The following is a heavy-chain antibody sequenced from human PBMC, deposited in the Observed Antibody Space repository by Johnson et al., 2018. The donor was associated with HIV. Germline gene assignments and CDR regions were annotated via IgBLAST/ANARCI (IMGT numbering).Heavy chain of an antibody. J-gene: IGHJ3*01. V-gene: IGHV3-11*04. CDR1: GFTFSDYY. CDR3: ASLSDDAFDV. CDR2: ISSSGASI. Sequence: QVQLVESGGGLVKPGGSLRLSCAASGFTFSDYYMSWIRQAPGKGLEWVSYISSSGASIYYADSVKGRFTVSRDNSKNTLYLQMSSLKAEDTAVYYCASLSDDAFDVWGQGTMVTVSS.